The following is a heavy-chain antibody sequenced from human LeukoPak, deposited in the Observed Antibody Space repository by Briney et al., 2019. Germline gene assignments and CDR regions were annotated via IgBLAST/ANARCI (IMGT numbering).Heavy chain of an antibody. Sequence: GASVKVSCKASGYTFTGYYMHWVRQAPGQGLEWMGWINPNSGGTNYAQKFQGRVTMTRDTSISTAYMELSRLRSDDTAVYYCARVSLDGPPSFDFWGQGTLVTVSS. CDR3: ARVSLDGPPSFDF. J-gene: IGHJ4*02. CDR1: GYTFTGYY. V-gene: IGHV1-2*02. CDR2: INPNSGGT. D-gene: IGHD5-24*01.